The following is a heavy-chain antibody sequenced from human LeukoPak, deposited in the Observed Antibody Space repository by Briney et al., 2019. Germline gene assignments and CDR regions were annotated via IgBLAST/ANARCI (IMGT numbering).Heavy chain of an antibody. Sequence: GGSLRLSCAASGFTFSSYGMHWVRQAPGKGLEWVAVISYDGSNKYYADSVKGRFTISRDNSKNTLYLQMNSLRAEDTAVYYCAKGTYYYGSTESTGSWYFDLWGRDTLVTVSS. J-gene: IGHJ2*01. D-gene: IGHD3-10*01. CDR3: AKGTYYYGSTESTGSWYFDL. V-gene: IGHV3-30*18. CDR2: ISYDGSNK. CDR1: GFTFSSYG.